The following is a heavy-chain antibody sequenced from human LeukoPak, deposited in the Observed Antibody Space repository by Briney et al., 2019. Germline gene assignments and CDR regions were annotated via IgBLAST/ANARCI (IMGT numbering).Heavy chain of an antibody. CDR3: ARFGLHYDMDV. Sequence: PSETLSLTCTVSGGSISGYYWTWTRQPPGKGLEWIGQIHYSGRADYNASLRSRITISVDTSKNQMFLKLSSVTAADTAVYYCARFGLHYDMDVWGQGTTVTVSS. J-gene: IGHJ6*02. CDR1: GGSISGYY. D-gene: IGHD3-16*01. CDR2: IHYSGRA. V-gene: IGHV4-59*01.